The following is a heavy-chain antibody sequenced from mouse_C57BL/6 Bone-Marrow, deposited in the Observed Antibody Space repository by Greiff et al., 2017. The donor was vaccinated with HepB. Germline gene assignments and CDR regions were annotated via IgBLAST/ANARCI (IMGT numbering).Heavy chain of an antibody. CDR1: GFTFSSYA. D-gene: IGHD2-5*01. CDR3: ARGGPTIVTTWYFDV. CDR2: ISDGGSYT. Sequence: EVQLQESGGGLVKPGGSLKLSCAASGFTFSSYAISWVRQTPEKRLEWVATISDGGSYTYYPDNVKGRFTISRDNAKNNLYLQMSHLKSEDTAMYYCARGGPTIVTTWYFDVWGTGTTVTVSS. J-gene: IGHJ1*03. V-gene: IGHV5-4*01.